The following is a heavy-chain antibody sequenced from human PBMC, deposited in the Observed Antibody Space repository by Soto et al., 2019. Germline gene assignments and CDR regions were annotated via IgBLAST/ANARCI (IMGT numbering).Heavy chain of an antibody. CDR3: ARPTGTTRAFDI. CDR1: GGSISSGGYY. J-gene: IGHJ3*02. Sequence: QVQLQESGPGLVKPSQTLSLTCTVSGGSISSGGYYWSWIRQHPGKGLEWIGYIYYSGSTYYNPSLKSRVTISVDQSKNQFYLKLSSVTAAETAVYYCARPTGTTRAFDIWGQGTMVTVSS. V-gene: IGHV4-31*03. D-gene: IGHD1-7*01. CDR2: IYYSGST.